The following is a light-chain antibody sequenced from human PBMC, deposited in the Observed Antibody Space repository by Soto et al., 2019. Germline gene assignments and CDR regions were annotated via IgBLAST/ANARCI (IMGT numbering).Light chain of an antibody. CDR2: AAS. J-gene: IGKJ5*01. CDR3: QQCGYSPIT. Sequence: IVFTQSPGTLSLSPGERATLSCRSGQSVSSNYLAWYQQKPGQAPRLLIYAASSRATGIPDRFSGSGSGTDFTFTIDGLEPEDFVVYYCQQCGYSPITLGQGTRLEIK. V-gene: IGKV3-20*01. CDR1: QSVSSNY.